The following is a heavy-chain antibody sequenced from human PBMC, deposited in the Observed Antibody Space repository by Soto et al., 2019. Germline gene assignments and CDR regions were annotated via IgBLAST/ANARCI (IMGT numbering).Heavy chain of an antibody. CDR2: IYHGST. CDR3: ARAGGLGAVAVDY. CDR1: GGSISSGAYS. Sequence: QLQLQESGSGLLKPSQTLSLTCAVSGGSISSGAYSWSWNRQPPGKGLEWNVYIYHGSTYYNPSLKRRVTISVDRSKNQFSLKLSSVTAADTAGYYCARAGGLGAVAVDYWGQGTLVTVSS. J-gene: IGHJ4*02. V-gene: IGHV4-30-2*01. D-gene: IGHD6-19*01.